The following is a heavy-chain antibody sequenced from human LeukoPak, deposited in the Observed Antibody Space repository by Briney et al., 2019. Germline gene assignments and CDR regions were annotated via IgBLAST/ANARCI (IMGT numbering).Heavy chain of an antibody. V-gene: IGHV3-53*05. J-gene: IGHJ5*02. CDR3: ARNWFDP. CDR2: IYSGGST. CDR1: GFSFGGYE. Sequence: GGSLRLSCAASGFSFGGYEMNWVRQAPGKGLEWVSVIYSGGSTYYADSVKGRFTISRDKSKNTVYLQMNSLRFEDTAMYYCARNWFDPWGQGTLVTVSS.